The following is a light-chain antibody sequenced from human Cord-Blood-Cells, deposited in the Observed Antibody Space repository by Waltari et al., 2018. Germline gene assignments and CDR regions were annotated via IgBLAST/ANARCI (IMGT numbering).Light chain of an antibody. Sequence: DIQVTQSPSSLSASVADRVPITCRASQITSSYLNWYQQKPGKAPKLLIYAASSLQSGVPSRFSGSGSGTDFTLTISSLQPEDFATYYCQQSYSTPLTFGGGTKVEIK. CDR2: AAS. CDR3: QQSYSTPLT. CDR1: QITSSY. V-gene: IGKV1-39*01. J-gene: IGKJ4*01.